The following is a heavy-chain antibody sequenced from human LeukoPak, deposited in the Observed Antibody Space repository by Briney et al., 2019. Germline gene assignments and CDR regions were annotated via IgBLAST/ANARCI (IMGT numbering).Heavy chain of an antibody. CDR3: AREKRITMVRGVINWFDP. Sequence: KPSETLSLTCAVDGGSFSGYYWSWIRQPPGKGLEWIGEINHSGSTNYNPSLKSRVTISVDTSKNQFSLKLSSVTAADTPVYYSAREKRITMVRGVINWFDPWGQGTLVTVSS. CDR2: INHSGST. D-gene: IGHD3-10*01. V-gene: IGHV4-34*01. J-gene: IGHJ5*02. CDR1: GGSFSGYY.